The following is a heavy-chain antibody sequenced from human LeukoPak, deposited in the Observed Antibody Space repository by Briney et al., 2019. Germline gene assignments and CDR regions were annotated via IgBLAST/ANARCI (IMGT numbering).Heavy chain of an antibody. CDR1: GGSISSYY. J-gene: IGHJ4*02. Sequence: TSETLSLTCTVSGGSISSYYWSWIRQPPGKGLEWIGYIYYSGSTNYNPSLKSRVTISLDTSKNQFSLKLSSVSAADTAVYYCARERGHQLVPPTWTHNGVFEFWGQGTLVTVSS. CDR2: IYYSGST. V-gene: IGHV4-59*01. CDR3: ARERGHQLVPPTWTHNGVFEF. D-gene: IGHD2-8*01.